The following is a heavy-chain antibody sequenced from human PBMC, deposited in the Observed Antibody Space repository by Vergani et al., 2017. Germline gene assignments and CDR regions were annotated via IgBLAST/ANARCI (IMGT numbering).Heavy chain of an antibody. J-gene: IGHJ3*02. CDR1: GYSFTSYW. V-gene: IGHV5-51*03. Sequence: EVQLVPSGAEVKTPGESLKISCKGSGYSFTSYWIGWVRQMPGKGLEWMGIIYPGDSDTRYSPSFQGQVTISADKSISTAYLQWSSLKASDTAMYYCARIVVVVAEEIDAFDIWGQGTMVTVSS. D-gene: IGHD2-15*01. CDR3: ARIVVVVAEEIDAFDI. CDR2: IYPGDSDT.